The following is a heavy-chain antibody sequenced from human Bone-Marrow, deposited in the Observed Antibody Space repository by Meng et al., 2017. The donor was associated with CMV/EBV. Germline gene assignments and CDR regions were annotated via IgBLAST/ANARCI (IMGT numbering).Heavy chain of an antibody. Sequence: GESLKISCAASGFTFSSYSMNWVRQAPGKGLEWVGRIKSKTDGGTTDYAAPVKGRFTISRDDSKNTLYLQMNSLKTEDTAVYYCTTDGGSYYGFDYWGQGTLITVSS. CDR2: IKSKTDGGTT. J-gene: IGHJ4*02. CDR3: TTDGGSYYGFDY. D-gene: IGHD1-26*01. CDR1: GFTFSSYS. V-gene: IGHV3-15*01.